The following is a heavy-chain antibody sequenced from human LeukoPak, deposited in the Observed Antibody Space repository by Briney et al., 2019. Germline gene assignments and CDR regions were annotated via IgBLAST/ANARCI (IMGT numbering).Heavy chain of an antibody. CDR2: IYSGGST. CDR1: GLAASVNY. D-gene: IGHD1-26*01. CDR3: ASMGRWAAESPLDY. Sequence: VGSLSLSCVASGLAASVNYMSCVRRTPGEGLGWGSSIYSGGSTYYEDSVKGRFTIARDNSKNSLYLQMNDLRVDDAVVYYGASMGRWAAESPLDYWGQGTLVIVSS. V-gene: IGHV3-53*01. J-gene: IGHJ4*02.